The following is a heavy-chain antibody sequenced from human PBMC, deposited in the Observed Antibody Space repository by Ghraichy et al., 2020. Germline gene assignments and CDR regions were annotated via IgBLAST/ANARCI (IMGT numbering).Heavy chain of an antibody. Sequence: GESLNISCKGSGYSFTSYWIGWVRQKPGKGLEWMGIIYPGDSDTRYSPSFQGQVTISADKSISTAYLQWSSLKASDTAMYYCARGYCSGGNCYRGDYWGQGTLVTVSS. CDR1: GYSFTSYW. CDR3: ARGYCSGGNCYRGDY. D-gene: IGHD2-15*01. CDR2: IYPGDSDT. J-gene: IGHJ4*02. V-gene: IGHV5-51*01.